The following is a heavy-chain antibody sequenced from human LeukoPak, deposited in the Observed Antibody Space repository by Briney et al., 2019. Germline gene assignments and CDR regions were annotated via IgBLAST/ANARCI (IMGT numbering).Heavy chain of an antibody. CDR1: GFTVSSNY. J-gene: IGHJ2*01. CDR3: ARDLENYWYFDL. CDR2: LYSDGTT. V-gene: IGHV3-53*01. Sequence: GGSLGLSCAASGFTVSSNYMSWVRQAPGKGLEWVSVLYSDGTTHYADSVKGRFTISRDNSKNTLYLQMSSLRVEDTAVYYCARDLENYWYFDLWGRGTRVTVSS.